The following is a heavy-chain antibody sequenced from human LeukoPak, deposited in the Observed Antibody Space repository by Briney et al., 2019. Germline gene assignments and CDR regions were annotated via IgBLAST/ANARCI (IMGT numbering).Heavy chain of an antibody. CDR3: ARVLTGIAAAGTDAFDV. Sequence: GGSLRLSCAACGFTFSSHWVTWVRQAPGKGLGWVANINQDGSEKYYVDSVKGRFTISRDNAKNSLSLQMNSLTVEDTAVYYCARVLTGIAAAGTDAFDVWGQGTTVTVSS. J-gene: IGHJ3*01. V-gene: IGHV3-7*05. D-gene: IGHD6-13*01. CDR2: INQDGSEK. CDR1: GFTFSSHW.